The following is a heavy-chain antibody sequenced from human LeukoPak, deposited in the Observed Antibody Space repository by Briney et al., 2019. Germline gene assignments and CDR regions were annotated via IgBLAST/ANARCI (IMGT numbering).Heavy chain of an antibody. V-gene: IGHV3-43*02. CDR1: GFTFDDYG. Sequence: GGSLRLSCAASGFTFDDYGMSWVRQAPGKGLEWVSLISGDGGSTYYADSVKGRFTISRDNSKNSLYLQMNSLRTEDTALYYCAKEPMGIQSYFDYWGQGTLVTVSS. D-gene: IGHD5-18*01. CDR2: ISGDGGST. J-gene: IGHJ4*02. CDR3: AKEPMGIQSYFDY.